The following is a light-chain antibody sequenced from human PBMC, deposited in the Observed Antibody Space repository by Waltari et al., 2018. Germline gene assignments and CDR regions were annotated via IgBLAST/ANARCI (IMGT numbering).Light chain of an antibody. Sequence: QSVLTQPPSASGTPGQRVTMSCSGSKSNFVSNYVNWYQQLPGTAPQLPIYQNDLRPSGVPDLISGSKSGTSASLAISGRRSEDDADYYCSSWDASLSGVVLGGGTKLTVL. CDR1: KSNFVSNY. CDR3: SSWDASLSGVV. J-gene: IGLJ2*01. CDR2: QND. V-gene: IGLV1-47*01.